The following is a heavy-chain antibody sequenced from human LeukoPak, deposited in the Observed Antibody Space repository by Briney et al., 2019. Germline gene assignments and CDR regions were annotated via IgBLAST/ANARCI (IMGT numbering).Heavy chain of an antibody. V-gene: IGHV1-69*05. J-gene: IGHJ3*02. D-gene: IGHD3-22*01. CDR2: IIPIFGTA. CDR1: GYTFTGYY. Sequence: ASVKVSCKASGYTFTGYYMHWVRQAPGQGLEWMGRIIPIFGTANYAQKFQGRVTITTDESTSTAYMELSSLRSEDTAVYYCAREREDYYDSSGYYCGAFDIWGQGTMVTVSS. CDR3: AREREDYYDSSGYYCGAFDI.